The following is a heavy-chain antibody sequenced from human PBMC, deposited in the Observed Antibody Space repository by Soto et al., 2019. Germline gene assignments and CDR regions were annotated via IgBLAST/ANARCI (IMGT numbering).Heavy chain of an antibody. V-gene: IGHV3-9*01. Sequence: SLRLSCAASGFRFDDYAMHWVRQVPGKGLEWVSGISWNSGSLGYGDSVKGRLTISRDNAKNSLYLQMNGLRPEDTAFYYCVKDNGGYYDSSGNFEYWGQGTLVTVSS. J-gene: IGHJ4*02. CDR3: VKDNGGYYDSSGNFEY. CDR2: ISWNSGSL. CDR1: GFRFDDYA. D-gene: IGHD3-22*01.